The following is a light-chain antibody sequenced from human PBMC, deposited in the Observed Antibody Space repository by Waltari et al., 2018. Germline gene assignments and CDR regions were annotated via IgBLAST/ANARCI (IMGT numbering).Light chain of an antibody. CDR1: SSNIGRDI. V-gene: IGLV1-44*01. CDR3: AAWDSRLNGVV. J-gene: IGLJ2*01. CDR2: NNN. Sequence: QSVLTQSPSASGTSGQRVTISCSGSSSNIGRDIVNWYRHLPGTAPELLNYNNNQRPSGVPDRCSGSKSGTSAALAISGLQSEDEADYYWAAWDSRLNGVVFGGGTKLTVL.